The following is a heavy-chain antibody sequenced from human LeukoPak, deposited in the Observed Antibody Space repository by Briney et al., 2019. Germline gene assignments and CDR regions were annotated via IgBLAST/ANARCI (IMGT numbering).Heavy chain of an antibody. V-gene: IGHV1-69*05. Sequence: GASVKVSCKASGGTFSSYAISWVRQAPGQGLEWMGGIIPIFGTANYAQKFQGRVTVTTDESTSTAYMELSSLRSEDTAVYYCATDLWFIEYKGNARGYSNWGQGTMVTVSS. J-gene: IGHJ3*01. D-gene: IGHD5-18*01. CDR3: ATDLWFIEYKGNARGYSN. CDR1: GGTFSSYA. CDR2: IIPIFGTA.